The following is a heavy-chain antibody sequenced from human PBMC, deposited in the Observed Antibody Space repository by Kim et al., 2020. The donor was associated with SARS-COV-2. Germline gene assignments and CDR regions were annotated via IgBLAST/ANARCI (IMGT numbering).Heavy chain of an antibody. CDR1: GGSFSGYY. Sequence: SETLSLTCAVYGGSFSGYYWSWIRQPPGKGLEWIGEINHSGSTNYNPSLKSRVTISVDTSKNQFSLKLSSVTAADTAVYYCAVGIAAADVLWGRGTLVTVSS. CDR2: INHSGST. V-gene: IGHV4-34*01. J-gene: IGHJ2*01. D-gene: IGHD6-13*01. CDR3: AVGIAAADVL.